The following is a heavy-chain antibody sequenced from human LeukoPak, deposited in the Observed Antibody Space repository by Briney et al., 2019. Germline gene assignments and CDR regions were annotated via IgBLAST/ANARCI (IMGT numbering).Heavy chain of an antibody. CDR3: ARERNTAIVTAFDV. CDR2: ISYDGSNK. D-gene: IGHD5-18*01. Sequence: GGSLRLSCAASGFTFSSYAMHWVRQAPGKGLEWVAVISYDGSNKYYADSVKGRFTISRDNSKNTLYLQMNSLRAEDTAVYFCARERNTAIVTAFDVWGQGTMVTVSS. J-gene: IGHJ3*01. CDR1: GFTFSSYA. V-gene: IGHV3-30-3*01.